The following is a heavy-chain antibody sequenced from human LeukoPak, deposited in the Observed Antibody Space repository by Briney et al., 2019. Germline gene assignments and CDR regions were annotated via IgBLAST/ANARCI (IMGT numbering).Heavy chain of an antibody. D-gene: IGHD6-19*01. CDR2: ISTTSSYI. V-gene: IGHV3-21*01. CDR1: GFTLSVYS. Sequence: PGGSLRLSCAASGFTLSVYSMNWVRQAPGKGLEWVSCISTTSSYIYYADSVKGRFTISRDNAKNPLYLQMNSLRAEDTAVYYCARGLSSGWYYGPDYWGQGTLVTVSS. CDR3: ARGLSSGWYYGPDY. J-gene: IGHJ4*02.